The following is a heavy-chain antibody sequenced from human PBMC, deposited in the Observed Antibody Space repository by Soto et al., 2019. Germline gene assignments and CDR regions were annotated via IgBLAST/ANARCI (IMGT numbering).Heavy chain of an antibody. CDR2: ISNDGARI. CDR3: TRGPRPSSTGTGAL. J-gene: IGHJ4*02. Sequence: CGSLRLSCVASGFAFDQSGMHWVRQAAGKGLEWDSRISNDGARIDYADFVKGRFTIARDNAKNTLFLQMRSLRGEDTAVYYCTRGPRPSSTGTGALWGQGALVTVSS. CDR1: GFAFDQSG. D-gene: IGHD1-1*01. V-gene: IGHV3-74*01.